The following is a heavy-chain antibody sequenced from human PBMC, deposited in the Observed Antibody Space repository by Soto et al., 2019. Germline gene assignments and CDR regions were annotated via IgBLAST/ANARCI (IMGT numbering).Heavy chain of an antibody. CDR3: ARHVPYYYGSGSQYLDY. Sequence: SETLSLTCTVSGGSISSYYWSWIRQPPGKGLEWIGYIYYSGSTNYNPSLKSRVTISVDTSKNQFSLKLSSVTAADTAVYYCARHVPYYYGSGSQYLDYWGQGTLVTVS. D-gene: IGHD3-10*01. CDR2: IYYSGST. J-gene: IGHJ4*02. CDR1: GGSISSYY. V-gene: IGHV4-59*08.